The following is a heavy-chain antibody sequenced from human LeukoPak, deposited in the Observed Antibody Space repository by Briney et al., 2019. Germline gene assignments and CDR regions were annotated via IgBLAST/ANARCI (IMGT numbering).Heavy chain of an antibody. D-gene: IGHD3-22*01. CDR2: ITSSGDAT. V-gene: IGHV3-23*01. J-gene: IGHJ5*01. CDR3: AKDRPNYHESNGHYYRLNGDS. CDR1: VFTFNIYS. Sequence: GGSLRLSCVASVFTFNIYSMSWVRQAPGKGLEWVSSITSSGDATFYADSVKDHFTISRDNSRSTLYLQMSRLRVEDTAVYYCAKDRPNYHESNGHYYRLNGDSWGQGTLVTVSS.